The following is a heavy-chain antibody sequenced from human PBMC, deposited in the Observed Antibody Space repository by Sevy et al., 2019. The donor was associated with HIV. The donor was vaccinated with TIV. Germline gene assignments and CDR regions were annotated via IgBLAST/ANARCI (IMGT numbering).Heavy chain of an antibody. J-gene: IGHJ4*02. V-gene: IGHV3-30*18. CDR3: AKDRAGEEQQLVRHYFDY. Sequence: GGSLRLSCAASGFTFSSYGMHWVRQAPGKGLEWVAVISYDGSNKCYADSVKGRFTISRDNSKNTLYLQMNSLRAEDTAVYYCAKDRAGEEQQLVRHYFDYWGQGTLVTVSS. CDR1: GFTFSSYG. CDR2: ISYDGSNK. D-gene: IGHD6-13*01.